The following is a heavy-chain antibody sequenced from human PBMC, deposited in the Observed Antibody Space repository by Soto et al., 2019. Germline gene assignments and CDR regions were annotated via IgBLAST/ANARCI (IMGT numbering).Heavy chain of an antibody. Sequence: QVQLQESGPGLVKPSQTLSLTCTVSGGSINNGDYYWSWIRQPPEKVLEWIGYVYYSGSTYYNPSLKSRVTISRDPSMNQFSLNLNSVTAADTAVYYCVRDYGARLYFDYWGQGSLVTVSS. V-gene: IGHV4-30-4*01. CDR3: VRDYGARLYFDY. CDR1: GGSINNGDYY. D-gene: IGHD4-17*01. J-gene: IGHJ4*02. CDR2: VYYSGST.